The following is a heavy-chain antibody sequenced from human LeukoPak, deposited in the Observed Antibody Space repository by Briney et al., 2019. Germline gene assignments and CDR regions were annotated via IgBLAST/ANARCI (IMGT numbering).Heavy chain of an antibody. Sequence: SGPTLVNPTQTLTLTCTFSGFSLSTSGICVSWIRQPPGKALEWLARIDWDDDIYYSTSLKTRLTISKDTSKNQVVLTMTNMDPVDTATYYCARRERSHLGFDYWGQGTLVTVSS. CDR2: IDWDDDI. V-gene: IGHV2-70*11. J-gene: IGHJ4*02. CDR3: ARRERSHLGFDY. CDR1: GFSLSTSGIC. D-gene: IGHD7-27*01.